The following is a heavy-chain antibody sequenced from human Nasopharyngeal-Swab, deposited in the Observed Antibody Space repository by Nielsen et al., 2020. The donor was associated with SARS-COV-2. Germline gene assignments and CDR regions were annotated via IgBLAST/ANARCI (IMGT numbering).Heavy chain of an antibody. J-gene: IGHJ4*02. CDR2: IYYSGST. Sequence: SETLSLTCTVSGGSTSSSSYYWGWIRQPPGKGLEWIGSIYYSGSTYYNPSLKSRVTTSVDTSKNQFSLKLSSVTAADTAVYYCARINYYDSSGYYSWGQGTLVTVSS. D-gene: IGHD3-22*01. CDR3: ARINYYDSSGYYS. CDR1: GGSTSSSSYY. V-gene: IGHV4-39*01.